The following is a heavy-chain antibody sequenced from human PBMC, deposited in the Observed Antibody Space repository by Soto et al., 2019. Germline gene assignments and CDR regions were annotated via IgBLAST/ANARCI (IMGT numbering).Heavy chain of an antibody. CDR3: ARGMYYDFWSGYYPYYYYYGMDV. CDR2: IYYSGST. J-gene: IGHJ6*02. CDR1: GGSISSYD. D-gene: IGHD3-3*01. V-gene: IGHV4-59*01. Sequence: SETLSLTCTVSGGSISSYDWSWIRQPPGKGLEWIGYIYYSGSTNYNPSLKSRVTISVDTSKNQSALKLSSVTAADTAVYYCARGMYYDFWSGYYPYYYYYGMDVWGQGTTVTVSS.